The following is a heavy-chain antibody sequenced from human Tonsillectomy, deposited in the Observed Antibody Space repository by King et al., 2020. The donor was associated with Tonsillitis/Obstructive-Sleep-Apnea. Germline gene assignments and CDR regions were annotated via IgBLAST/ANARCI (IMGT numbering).Heavy chain of an antibody. CDR1: GFTFSSYG. V-gene: IGHV3-30*18. Sequence: VQLVESGGGVVRPGRSLRLSCAASGFTFSSYGMHWVRQAPGKGLEWVAVISYDGSNKYYADSVKGRFTISRDNSENTLYLQMNSLRAEDTAVYYCAKDLIRGLAPRAYYFDYWGQGTLVTVSS. CDR3: AKDLIRGLAPRAYYFDY. J-gene: IGHJ4*02. CDR2: ISYDGSNK. D-gene: IGHD3-3*02.